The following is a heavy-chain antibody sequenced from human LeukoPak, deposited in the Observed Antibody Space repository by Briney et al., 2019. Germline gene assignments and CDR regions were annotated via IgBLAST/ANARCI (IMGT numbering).Heavy chain of an antibody. J-gene: IGHJ3*02. CDR1: GFTFDNYN. Sequence: GGSLRLSCGASGFTFDNYNMNWVRQAPGKGLEWVALIWYVGSNENYGDSVKGRFTISRDNSKNTLYLEMDSLRAEDTAVYYCAGQYYYDRSGYVDAFEIWGQGTTVTVSS. D-gene: IGHD3-22*01. V-gene: IGHV3-33*08. CDR2: IWYVGSNE. CDR3: AGQYYYDRSGYVDAFEI.